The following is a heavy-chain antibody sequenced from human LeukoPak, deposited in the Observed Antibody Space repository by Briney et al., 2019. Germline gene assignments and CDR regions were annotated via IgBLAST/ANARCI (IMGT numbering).Heavy chain of an antibody. Sequence: GGSLRLSCAASGFTFSSYWMHWVRQAPGKGLVWVSRINSDGSSTSYADPVKGRFTISRDNAKNTLYLQMNSLRAEDTAVYYCAREAMVRGACFDYWGQGTLVTVSS. D-gene: IGHD3-10*01. CDR1: GFTFSSYW. V-gene: IGHV3-74*01. J-gene: IGHJ4*02. CDR2: INSDGSST. CDR3: AREAMVRGACFDY.